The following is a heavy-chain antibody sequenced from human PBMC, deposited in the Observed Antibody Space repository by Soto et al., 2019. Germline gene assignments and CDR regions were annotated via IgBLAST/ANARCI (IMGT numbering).Heavy chain of an antibody. J-gene: IGHJ6*02. Sequence: PGGSLRLSCAASGFTFSSYEMNWVRQAPGKGLEWVSYISSSGSTIYYADSVKGRFTISRDNAKNSLYLQMNSLRAEDTAVYYCARRAAGTGSLRYYYYGMDVWGQGTTVTVS. CDR1: GFTFSSYE. V-gene: IGHV3-48*03. CDR2: ISSSGSTI. CDR3: ARRAAGTGSLRYYYYGMDV. D-gene: IGHD6-13*01.